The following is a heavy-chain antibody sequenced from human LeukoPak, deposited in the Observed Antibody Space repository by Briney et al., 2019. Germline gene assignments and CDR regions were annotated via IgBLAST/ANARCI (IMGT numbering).Heavy chain of an antibody. Sequence: ASVKVSCKASGYTFTGYYIHWVRQAPGQGLEWMGWINPNSGGTNYAQKFQGRVTMTRDTSIRTAYMELSRLRSDDTAMYYCARYYIKGRCFDYWGQGTLVTVSS. D-gene: IGHD3-10*01. CDR1: GYTFTGYY. J-gene: IGHJ4*02. V-gene: IGHV1-2*02. CDR3: ARYYIKGRCFDY. CDR2: INPNSGGT.